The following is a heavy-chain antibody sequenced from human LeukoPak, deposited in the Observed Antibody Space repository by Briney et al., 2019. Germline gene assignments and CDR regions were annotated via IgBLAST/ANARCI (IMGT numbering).Heavy chain of an antibody. J-gene: IGHJ6*03. Sequence: GASVKVSCKVSGYTLTELSMHWVRQAPGKGLEWMGGFDPEDGETIYAQKFQGRVTMTEDTSTDTAYMELSSLRSEDTAVYYCATVSSCIAAPGYYYYYMDVWGKGTTVTVSS. CDR3: ATVSSCIAAPGYYYYYMDV. CDR1: GYTLTELS. CDR2: FDPEDGET. D-gene: IGHD6-13*01. V-gene: IGHV1-24*01.